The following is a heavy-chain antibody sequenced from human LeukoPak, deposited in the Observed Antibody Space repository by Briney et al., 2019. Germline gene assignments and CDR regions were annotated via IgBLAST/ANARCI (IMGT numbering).Heavy chain of an antibody. CDR3: ARAVVVAATRPNWFDP. CDR2: IYYSGST. Sequence: PSETLSLTCTVSGGPISSHYWSWIRQPPGKGLEWIGYIYYSGSTNYNPSLKSRVTISVDTSKNQFSLSLSSVTTADTAVYYCARAVVVAATRPNWFDPWGQGTLVTVSS. CDR1: GGPISSHY. J-gene: IGHJ5*02. D-gene: IGHD2-15*01. V-gene: IGHV4-59*11.